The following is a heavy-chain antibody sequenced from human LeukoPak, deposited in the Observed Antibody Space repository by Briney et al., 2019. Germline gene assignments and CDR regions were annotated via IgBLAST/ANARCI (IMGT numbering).Heavy chain of an antibody. V-gene: IGHV3-48*01. D-gene: IGHD3-22*01. CDR3: ARDLALSYYDSSGYWPCDY. J-gene: IGHJ4*02. CDR2: ISSSSSTI. Sequence: GGSLRLSCAASGFTFNSYSMNWVRQAPGKGLEWVSYISSSSSTIYYADSVKGRFTISRDNAKNSLYLQMNSLRAEDTAVYYCARDLALSYYDSSGYWPCDYWGQGTLVTVSS. CDR1: GFTFNSYS.